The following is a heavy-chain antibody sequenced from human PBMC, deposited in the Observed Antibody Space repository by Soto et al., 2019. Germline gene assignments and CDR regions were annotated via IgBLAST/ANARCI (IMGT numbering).Heavy chain of an antibody. D-gene: IGHD3-3*01. CDR2: LKSVSDGGKA. CDR3: TTMRWNFWSTD. J-gene: IGHJ4*02. Sequence: EVRLVQSGGGLVKPGGSLTLSCAVSGFPINKAWMGWVRQGPGKGLEWVGRLKSVSDGGKAEYTAPVKDRFTISRDDSKNMLYLQMNSLKAEDTGVYFCTTMRWNFWSTDWGQGTLVTVSS. CDR1: GFPINKAW. V-gene: IGHV3-15*01.